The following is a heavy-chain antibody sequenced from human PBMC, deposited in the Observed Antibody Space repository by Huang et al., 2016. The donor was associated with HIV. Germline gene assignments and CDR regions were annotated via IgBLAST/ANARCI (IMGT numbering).Heavy chain of an antibody. CDR1: GVTFNSYA. CDR3: AKGMGPWVAATTRQSAFDI. D-gene: IGHD2-15*01. J-gene: IGHJ3*02. Sequence: DAQLLESGGALVQPGGSLRLSCAASGVTFNSYAMHGVRQAPGKGLEWVASAVEGQFTICRDNSERTVFLEMNSLGVEDTAIYYCAKGMGPWVAATTRQSAFDIWGQGTLVTVSS. V-gene: IGHV3-23*01.